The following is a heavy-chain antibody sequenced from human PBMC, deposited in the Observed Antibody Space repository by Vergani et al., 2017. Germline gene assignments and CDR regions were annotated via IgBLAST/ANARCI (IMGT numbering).Heavy chain of an antibody. V-gene: IGHV4-39*01. CDR1: GGSISSSSYY. CDR3: ASRYYDSSGYYDSLVYYFDY. J-gene: IGHJ4*02. D-gene: IGHD3-22*01. CDR2: IYYSGST. Sequence: QLQLQESGPGLVKPSETLSLTCTVSGGSISSSSYYWGWIRQPPGKGLEWIGSIYYSGSTYYNPSLKSRVTISVDTSKNQFSLKLSSVTAADTAVYYCASRYYDSSGYYDSLVYYFDYWGQGTLVTVSS.